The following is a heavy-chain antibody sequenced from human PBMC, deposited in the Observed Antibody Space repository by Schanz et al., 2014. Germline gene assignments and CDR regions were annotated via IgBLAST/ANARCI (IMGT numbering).Heavy chain of an antibody. J-gene: IGHJ4*02. CDR2: ISGSSRTI. CDR3: ARGGSGSHYRLDY. CDR1: GFSFSSYA. D-gene: IGHD1-26*01. Sequence: VQLVESGGGVVQPGRSLRLSCATSGFSFSSYAINWVRQAPGKGLEWVSYISGSSRTIYYADSMKGRFTVSRDNAENALYLQMNSLRAEDTGLYFCARGGSGSHYRLDYWGQGTLVTVSS. V-gene: IGHV3-48*01.